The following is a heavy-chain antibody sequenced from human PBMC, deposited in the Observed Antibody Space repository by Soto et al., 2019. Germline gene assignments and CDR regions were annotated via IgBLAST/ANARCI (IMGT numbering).Heavy chain of an antibody. J-gene: IGHJ2*01. D-gene: IGHD3-16*01. CDR2: INHSGST. CDR1: GGSFSGYY. CDR3: ASGGDTYYPGDL. Sequence: QVQLQQWGAGLLKPSETLSLTCAVYGGSFSGYYWSWIRQPPGKGLEWIGEINHSGSTNYNPSLKSRXXTXVXXSKNQCSLKLSSVTAADTAVYYCASGGDTYYPGDLWGRGTLVTVSS. V-gene: IGHV4-34*01.